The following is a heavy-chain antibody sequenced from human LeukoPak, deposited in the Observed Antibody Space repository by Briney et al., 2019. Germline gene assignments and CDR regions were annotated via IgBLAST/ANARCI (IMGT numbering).Heavy chain of an antibody. CDR1: GYTLTELS. CDR2: FDPEDGET. Sequence: ASVKVSCKVSGYTLTELSMHWVRQAPGKGLEWMGGFDPEDGETIYAQKFQGRVTMTEDTSTDTAYMELGSLRSEDTAVYYCATCMGSSLYGPQNWFDPWGQGTLVTVSS. D-gene: IGHD6-13*01. J-gene: IGHJ5*02. CDR3: ATCMGSSLYGPQNWFDP. V-gene: IGHV1-24*01.